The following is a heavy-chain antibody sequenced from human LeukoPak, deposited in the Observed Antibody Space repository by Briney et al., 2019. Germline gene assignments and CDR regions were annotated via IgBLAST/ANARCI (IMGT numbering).Heavy chain of an antibody. CDR1: GGTFSSYA. D-gene: IGHD2-2*01. Sequence: RASVKVSCKASGGTFSSYAISWVRQAPGQGLEWMGGIIPIFGTANYAQKFQGRVTITADESTGTAYMELSSLRSEDTAVYYCARFFYPSSTPYNWFDPWGQGTLVTVSS. V-gene: IGHV1-69*13. J-gene: IGHJ5*02. CDR3: ARFFYPSSTPYNWFDP. CDR2: IIPIFGTA.